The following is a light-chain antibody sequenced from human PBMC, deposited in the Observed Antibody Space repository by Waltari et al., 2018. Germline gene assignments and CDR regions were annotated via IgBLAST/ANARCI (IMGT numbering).Light chain of an antibody. V-gene: IGLV2-23*02. J-gene: IGLJ1*01. CDR1: TSGVGIYDL. CDR3: CSYAGRGTYV. Sequence: QSALTQPAPVSGPPGQSIPMSRTGPTSGVGIYDLGSWYQQHPGKAPKLLICEVIKRPSGVSSRFSGSKSGNTASLTISGLQAEDEADYYCCSYAGRGTYVFGSGTKVTVL. CDR2: EVI.